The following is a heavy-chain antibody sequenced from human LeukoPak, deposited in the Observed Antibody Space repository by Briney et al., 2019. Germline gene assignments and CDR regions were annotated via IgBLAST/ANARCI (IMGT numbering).Heavy chain of an antibody. CDR1: GGSFSGYY. J-gene: IGHJ4*02. CDR2: INHSGST. CDR3: ARSSRLLAYYFDY. D-gene: IGHD5-12*01. Sequence: ASETLSLTCAVYGGSFSGYYWSWIRQPPGKGLEWIGEINHSGSTNYNPSLKSRVTISVDTSKNQFSLKLSSVTAADTAVYYCARSSRLLAYYFDYWGQGTLVTVSS. V-gene: IGHV4-34*01.